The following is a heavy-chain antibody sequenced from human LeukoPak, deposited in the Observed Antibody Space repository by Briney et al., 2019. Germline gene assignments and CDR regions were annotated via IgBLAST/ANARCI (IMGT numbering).Heavy chain of an antibody. Sequence: GGSLRLSCAASGFTFSSYAMHWVRQAPGKGLEWVAVISYDGSNKYYADSVKGRFTISRDNSKNTLYLQMNSLRAEDTAVYYCARESPRVLPAAYFDYWGQGTLVTVSS. CDR3: ARESPRVLPAAYFDY. J-gene: IGHJ4*02. V-gene: IGHV3-30*01. CDR2: ISYDGSNK. CDR1: GFTFSSYA. D-gene: IGHD2-2*01.